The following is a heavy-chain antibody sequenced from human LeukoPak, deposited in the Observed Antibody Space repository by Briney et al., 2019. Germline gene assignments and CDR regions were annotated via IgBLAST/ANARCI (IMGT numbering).Heavy chain of an antibody. J-gene: IGHJ4*02. CDR1: GYTFTSYA. Sequence: ASVTVSFKASGYTFTSYAVNWVRQAPGQRFEWLGWIDAGNGKTKYSQEFQGRVTITRDTSASTAYMELSRLRSEDMAVYYCARGRWSGHTVGYYFDYWGQGTLVTVSS. D-gene: IGHD3-3*01. V-gene: IGHV1-3*03. CDR3: ARGRWSGHTVGYYFDY. CDR2: IDAGNGKT.